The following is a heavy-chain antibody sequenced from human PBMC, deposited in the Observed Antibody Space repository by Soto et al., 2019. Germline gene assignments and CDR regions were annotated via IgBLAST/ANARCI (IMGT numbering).Heavy chain of an antibody. CDR1: GGSFSGYY. CDR2: INHSGST. Sequence: QVQLQQWGAGLLKPSETLSLTCAVYGGSFSGYYWSWIRQPPGKGLEWIGEINHSGSTNYNPSLKSRVTISVDTSKNQFALKLSSVTAADTAVYYCARRGTGYWFDPWGQGTLVTVSS. D-gene: IGHD1-1*01. J-gene: IGHJ5*02. V-gene: IGHV4-34*01. CDR3: ARRGTGYWFDP.